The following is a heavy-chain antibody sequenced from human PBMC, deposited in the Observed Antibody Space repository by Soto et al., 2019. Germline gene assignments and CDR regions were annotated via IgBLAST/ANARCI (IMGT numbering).Heavy chain of an antibody. CDR3: ARDRDYYYDSSGYKVHAFDI. D-gene: IGHD3-22*01. CDR2: ISYDGSNK. V-gene: IGHV3-30-3*01. CDR1: GFTFSSYA. Sequence: QVQLVESGGGVVQPGRSLRLSCAASGFTFSSYAMHWVRQAPGKGLEWVAVISYDGSNKYYADSVKGRFTISRDNSKNTLYLQINSLRAEDTAVYYCARDRDYYYDSSGYKVHAFDIWGQGTMVTVSS. J-gene: IGHJ3*02.